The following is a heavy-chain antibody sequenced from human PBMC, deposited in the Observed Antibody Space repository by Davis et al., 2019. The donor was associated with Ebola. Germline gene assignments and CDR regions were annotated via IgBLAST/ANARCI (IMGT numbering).Heavy chain of an antibody. CDR2: ISSGGSTI. V-gene: IGHV3-11*04. Sequence: GGSLRLSCAASGFTFSDFYMSWIRQAPGKGLEWVSYISSGGSTIYYADSVKGRFTISRDNAKNSLYLQMNSLRDEDTAVYYCARDRYGGSYYRAFDIWGQGTMVTVSS. CDR1: GFTFSDFY. CDR3: ARDRYGGSYYRAFDI. D-gene: IGHD1-26*01. J-gene: IGHJ3*02.